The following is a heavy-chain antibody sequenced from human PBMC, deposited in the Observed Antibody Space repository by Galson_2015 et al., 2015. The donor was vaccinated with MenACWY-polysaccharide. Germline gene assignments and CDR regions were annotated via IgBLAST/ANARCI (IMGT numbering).Heavy chain of an antibody. CDR3: AQGRGVSCYSAVCY. J-gene: IGHJ4*01. CDR1: GFTFSSYA. D-gene: IGHD2-15*01. V-gene: IGHV3-23*01. CDR2: ICGSSNST. Sequence: SLRLSCAASGFTFSSYAMSWVRQAPGKGLEWVSIICGSSNSTYYADSVKGRFTISRNNSKNKLYLQMNSLRAEDTPVYYCAQGRGVSCYSAVCYWSQGKPVSVPS.